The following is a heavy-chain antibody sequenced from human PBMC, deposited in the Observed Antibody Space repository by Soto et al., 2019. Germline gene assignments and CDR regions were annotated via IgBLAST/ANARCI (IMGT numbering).Heavy chain of an antibody. J-gene: IGHJ6*02. V-gene: IGHV4-30-4*02. CDR1: GDYIGSGNNY. Sequence: SETLSLTCTVPGDYIGSGNNYWSWIRQAPGKGLEWIGYIFSSGTTYYNPSLKSRLTMSLDTSQNQFSLKLNSVTAADTAVYFCARVPSPFDFYYAMDVWGQGTTVTVSS. D-gene: IGHD3-16*01. CDR2: IFSSGTT. CDR3: ARVPSPFDFYYAMDV.